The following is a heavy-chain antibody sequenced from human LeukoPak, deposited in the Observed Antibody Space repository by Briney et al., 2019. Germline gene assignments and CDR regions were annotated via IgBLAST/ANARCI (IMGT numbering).Heavy chain of an antibody. CDR2: IRSKAYGGTT. CDR3: VKDKDVVVVAARDAFDI. CDR1: GFTFGDYA. D-gene: IGHD2-15*01. V-gene: IGHV3-49*04. J-gene: IGHJ3*02. Sequence: GGSLRLSCTASGFTFGDYAMSWVRQAPGKGLEWVGFIRSKAYGGTTEYAASVKGRFTISRDDSKSIAYLQMNSLRAEDTAVYYCVKDKDVVVVAARDAFDIWGQGTMVTVSS.